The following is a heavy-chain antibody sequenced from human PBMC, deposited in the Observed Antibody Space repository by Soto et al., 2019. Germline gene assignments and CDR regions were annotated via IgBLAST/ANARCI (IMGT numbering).Heavy chain of an antibody. D-gene: IGHD3-3*01. Sequence: PSETLSLTCTVSGGSISSYYWSWIRQPPGKGLEWIGYIYYSGSTNYNPPLKSRVTISVDTSKNQFSLKLSSVTAADTAVYYCARVYYDFWSGYYSNWFDPWGQGTLVTVPQ. CDR1: GGSISSYY. J-gene: IGHJ5*02. V-gene: IGHV4-59*01. CDR3: ARVYYDFWSGYYSNWFDP. CDR2: IYYSGST.